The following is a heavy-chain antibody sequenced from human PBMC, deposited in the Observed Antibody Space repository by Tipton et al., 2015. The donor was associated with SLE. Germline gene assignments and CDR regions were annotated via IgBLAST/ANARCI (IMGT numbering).Heavy chain of an antibody. V-gene: IGHV4-39*07. Sequence: TLSLTCTVSGLSIHNFSSFSGWVRQPPGKGHEWIASIFYDGSNHYNPSLKSRITISLDTSKNQFSLQLTSVTAAYTAVYYCARRPMGLAAFDIWGQGTVVTVSS. CDR2: IFYDGSN. D-gene: IGHD3-16*01. J-gene: IGHJ3*02. CDR3: ARRPMGLAAFDI. CDR1: GLSIHNFSSF.